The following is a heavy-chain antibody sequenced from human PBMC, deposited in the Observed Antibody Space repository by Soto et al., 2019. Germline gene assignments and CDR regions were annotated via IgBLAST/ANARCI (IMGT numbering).Heavy chain of an antibody. CDR2: IWYDGSNK. CDR3: ARDRKEYYDFWSGPENWFDP. Sequence: GGSPRLSCAASGFTFSSYGMHWVRQAPGKGLEWVAVIWYDGSNKYYADSVKGRFTISRDNSKNTLYLQMNSLRAEDTAVYYCARDRKEYYDFWSGPENWFDPWGQGTQVTVSS. J-gene: IGHJ5*02. D-gene: IGHD3-3*01. CDR1: GFTFSSYG. V-gene: IGHV3-33*01.